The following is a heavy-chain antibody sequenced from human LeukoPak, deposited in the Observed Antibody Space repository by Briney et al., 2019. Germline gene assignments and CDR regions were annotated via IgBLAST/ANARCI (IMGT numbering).Heavy chain of an antibody. Sequence: ASETLSLTCTVSGGSISSSSYYWGWIRQPPGKGLEWIGSIYYSGSTYYNPSLKSRVTISVDTSKNQFSLKLSSVTAADTAVYYCARQDGVITFGGVIVFYRFDPWGQGTLVTVSS. J-gene: IGHJ5*02. CDR3: ARQDGVITFGGVIVFYRFDP. CDR1: GGSISSSSYY. CDR2: IYYSGST. D-gene: IGHD3-16*02. V-gene: IGHV4-39*01.